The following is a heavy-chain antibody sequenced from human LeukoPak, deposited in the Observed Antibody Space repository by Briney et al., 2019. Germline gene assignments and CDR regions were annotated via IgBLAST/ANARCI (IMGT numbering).Heavy chain of an antibody. D-gene: IGHD6-19*01. J-gene: IGHJ4*02. Sequence: PSETLSLTCTVSGGSVSSGSYYWSWIRQPPGKGLEWIGYIYYSGSTNYIPSLKSRVTISVDTSKSQFSLKLSSVTAADTAVYYCAREGPYSGAWYYFDYWGQGTLVTVSS. CDR2: IYYSGST. V-gene: IGHV4-61*01. CDR3: AREGPYSGAWYYFDY. CDR1: GGSVSSGSYY.